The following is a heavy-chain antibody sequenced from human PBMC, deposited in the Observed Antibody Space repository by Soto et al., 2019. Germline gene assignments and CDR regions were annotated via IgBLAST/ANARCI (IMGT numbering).Heavy chain of an antibody. CDR3: ARGAAAGKYYYYGMDV. J-gene: IGHJ6*02. D-gene: IGHD6-13*01. Sequence: SVKVSCKASGGTFSSYTISWVRQAPGQGLEWMGRIIPILGIANYAQKFQGRVTITADKSTSTAYMELSSLRSEDTAVYYCARGAAAGKYYYYGMDVWGQGTTVTVSS. CDR2: IIPILGIA. CDR1: GGTFSSYT. V-gene: IGHV1-69*02.